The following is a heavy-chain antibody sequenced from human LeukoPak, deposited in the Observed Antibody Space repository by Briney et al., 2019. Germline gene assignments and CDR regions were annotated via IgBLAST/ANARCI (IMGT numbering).Heavy chain of an antibody. CDR2: IYPDDSDT. CDR3: ARPGGYYYTNWYFDL. D-gene: IGHD3-22*01. Sequence: GESLNISCQGSGYSFTSYWIGWVRQMPGKGLEWMGIIYPDDSDTRYSPSFQGQVTISADKSISTAYLQWSSLKASDTAMYYCARPGGYYYTNWYFDLWGRGTLVTVSS. CDR1: GYSFTSYW. J-gene: IGHJ2*01. V-gene: IGHV5-51*01.